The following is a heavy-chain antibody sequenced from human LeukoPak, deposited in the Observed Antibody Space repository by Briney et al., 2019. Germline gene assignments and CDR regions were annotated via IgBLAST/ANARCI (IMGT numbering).Heavy chain of an antibody. CDR2: MYYTGSS. J-gene: IGHJ4*02. D-gene: IGHD3-10*01. Sequence: ASETLSLTCTFSGGSISPYYWSWIRQSPGKGLGWIGYMYYTGSSKYSPSLRSRVTISLDTSKNQLSLNLISVTAADTAVYYCVRSGGAGGGVWGQGTLVTVSS. V-gene: IGHV4-59*01. CDR3: VRSGGAGGGV. CDR1: GGSISPYY.